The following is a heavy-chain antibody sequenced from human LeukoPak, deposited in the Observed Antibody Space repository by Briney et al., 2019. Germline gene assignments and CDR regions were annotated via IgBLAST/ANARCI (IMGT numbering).Heavy chain of an antibody. D-gene: IGHD4-17*01. CDR1: GGSFSGYY. Sequence: PSETLSLTCAVYGGSFSGYYWSWIRQPPGKGLEWIGEINHSGSTNYNPSLKSRVTISVDTSKNQFSLKLSSVTAAATAVYYCASSSTVTTTPGLDYWGQGTLVTVSS. CDR3: ASSSTVTTTPGLDY. J-gene: IGHJ4*02. CDR2: INHSGST. V-gene: IGHV4-34*01.